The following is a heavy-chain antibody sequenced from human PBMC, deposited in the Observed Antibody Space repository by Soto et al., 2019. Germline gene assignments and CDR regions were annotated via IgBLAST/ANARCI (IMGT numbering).Heavy chain of an antibody. CDR3: ARDSRSGYYLEF. CDR2: IYHSGGT. V-gene: IGHV4-30-2*01. CDR1: ADSISNGGYS. Sequence: QLQLQESGSGLVKPSQTLSLTCAVSADSISNGGYSWNWIRQPPGKGLEWIGYIYHSGGTDYNPSLKSRLTITVDSSNNQFSLKLSSVTAADTAVYYCARDSRSGYYLEFWGQGTLVTVSS. D-gene: IGHD3-22*01. J-gene: IGHJ4*02.